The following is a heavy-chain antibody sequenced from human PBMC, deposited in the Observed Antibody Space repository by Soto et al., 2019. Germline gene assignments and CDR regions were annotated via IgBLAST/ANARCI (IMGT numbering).Heavy chain of an antibody. Sequence: RASVKVSCKASGGTFSSYAISWVRQAPGQGLEWMGGIIPIFGTANYAQKFQGRVTITADESTSTAYMELSSLRSEDTAVYYCARVRRITIFGVVSYNWFDPWGQGTLVTVSS. D-gene: IGHD3-3*01. CDR2: IIPIFGTA. J-gene: IGHJ5*02. CDR3: ARVRRITIFGVVSYNWFDP. V-gene: IGHV1-69*13. CDR1: GGTFSSYA.